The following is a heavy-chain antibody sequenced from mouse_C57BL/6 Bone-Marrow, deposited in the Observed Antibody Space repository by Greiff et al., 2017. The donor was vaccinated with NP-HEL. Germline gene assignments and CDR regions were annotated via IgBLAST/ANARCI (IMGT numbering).Heavy chain of an antibody. Sequence: VQLKESGAELARPGASVKLSCKASGYTFTSYGISWVKQRTGQGLEWIGEIYPRSGNTYYNEKFKGKATLTADKSSSTAYMELRSLTSEDSAVYFCARSEDYGSSPFDYWGQGTTLTVSS. CDR1: GYTFTSYG. J-gene: IGHJ2*01. V-gene: IGHV1-81*01. CDR2: IYPRSGNT. D-gene: IGHD1-1*01. CDR3: ARSEDYGSSPFDY.